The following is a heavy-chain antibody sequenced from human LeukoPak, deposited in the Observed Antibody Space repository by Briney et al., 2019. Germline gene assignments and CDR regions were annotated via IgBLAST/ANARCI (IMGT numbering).Heavy chain of an antibody. CDR1: GGSISSYY. D-gene: IGHD4-11*01. Sequence: SETLSLTCTVSGGSISSYYWSWIRQPAGEGLEWIGHIYSTGSTNYNPSLKSRVTLSVDRSKNQFSLRLNSVTAADTAVYYCARDYSNPLYYYYYYMDVWGKGTTVTVSS. CDR3: ARDYSNPLYYYYYYMDV. V-gene: IGHV4-4*07. J-gene: IGHJ6*03. CDR2: IYSTGST.